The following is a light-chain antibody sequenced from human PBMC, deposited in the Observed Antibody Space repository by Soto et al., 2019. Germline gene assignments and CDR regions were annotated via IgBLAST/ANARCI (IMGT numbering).Light chain of an antibody. J-gene: IGLJ2*01. CDR1: SPNVGIYEL. V-gene: IGLV2-14*02. CDR3: ASWDDRLGAVI. Sequence: QSVLTQPASVSGSPGQSITISCTGSSPNVGIYELVSWYQQHPGKAPKLIIYEGSKRPSGISNRFSGSKSGTSASLAISGLRSEDEAVYYCASWDDRLGAVIFGGGTKVTVL. CDR2: EGS.